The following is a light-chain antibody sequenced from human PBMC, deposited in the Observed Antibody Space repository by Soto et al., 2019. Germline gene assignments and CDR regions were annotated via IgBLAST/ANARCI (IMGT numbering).Light chain of an antibody. CDR2: EDN. CDR1: SGSIASNY. V-gene: IGLV6-57*01. Sequence: NFMLTQPHSVSESPGKTVTISCTRSSGSIASNYVKWYQQRPGSSPTTVIYEDNQRPSGVPDRFAGSIDSSSNSASLPISGLKTEDEADYYCQSYDSSNQVFGGGTKLTVL. CDR3: QSYDSSNQV. J-gene: IGLJ2*01.